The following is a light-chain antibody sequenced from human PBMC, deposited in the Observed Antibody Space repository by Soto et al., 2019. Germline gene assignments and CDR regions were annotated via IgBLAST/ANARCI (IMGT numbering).Light chain of an antibody. CDR3: QKYNSAPLT. J-gene: IGKJ4*01. CDR1: QGIAPY. V-gene: IGKV1-27*01. CDR2: ATS. Sequence: DVQMTQSPSSLSAFVGDRVTITCRASQGIAPYLAWFQQNPVKVPKLLIYATSTLQSGVPSRFSGSGSGTDFTLTINSLQPEEVGTYYCQKYNSAPLTFGGGTKVEIK.